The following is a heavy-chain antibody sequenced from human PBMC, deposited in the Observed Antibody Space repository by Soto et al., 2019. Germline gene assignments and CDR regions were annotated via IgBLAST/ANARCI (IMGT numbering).Heavy chain of an antibody. CDR3: ARDGNYYDSSGLHNWFDP. Sequence: GASVKVSCKASGGTFSSYAISWVRQAPGQGLEWMGGIIPIFGTANYAQKFQGRVTITADESTSTAYMELSSLRSEDTAVYYCARDGNYYDSSGLHNWFDPWGQGTLVTAPQ. J-gene: IGHJ5*02. CDR2: IIPIFGTA. D-gene: IGHD3-22*01. V-gene: IGHV1-69*13. CDR1: GGTFSSYA.